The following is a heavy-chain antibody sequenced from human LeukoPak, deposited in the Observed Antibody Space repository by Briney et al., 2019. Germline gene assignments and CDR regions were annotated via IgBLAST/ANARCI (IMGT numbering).Heavy chain of an antibody. J-gene: IGHJ4*02. D-gene: IGHD6-19*01. CDR1: GFTFSRYD. Sequence: PGGSLRLSCAASGFTFSRYDMHWVRQATGKGLEWVSAIGTAGDTYYPGSVKGRLTISRENAKNSLYLQMNNLRAGDTAVYYCARRAEKTTSGWYYFDYWGRGTLVTVSS. CDR2: IGTAGDT. V-gene: IGHV3-13*01. CDR3: ARRAEKTTSGWYYFDY.